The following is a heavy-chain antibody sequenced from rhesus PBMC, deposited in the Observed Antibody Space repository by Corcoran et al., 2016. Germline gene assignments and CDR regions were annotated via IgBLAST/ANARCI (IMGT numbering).Heavy chain of an antibody. V-gene: IGHV4-160*01. J-gene: IGHJ6*01. CDR1: GGSVSGYW. CDR3: ARQDIAAGHGLDS. D-gene: IGHD6-13*01. Sequence: QVQLQQWGEGLVKPSETLSLTCAVYGGSVSGYWWVWLRQPPGKGLEWFGRIRSGGCTNYNPSLKSRVTISIDTSKNQFALKLSSVTAADTAVYYCARQDIAAGHGLDSWGQGVVVTVSS. CDR2: IRSGGCT.